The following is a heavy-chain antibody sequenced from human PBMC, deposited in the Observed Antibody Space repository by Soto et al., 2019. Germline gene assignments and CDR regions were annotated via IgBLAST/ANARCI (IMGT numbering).Heavy chain of an antibody. CDR2: IFPSDSDN. D-gene: IGHD1-26*01. V-gene: IGHV5-51*01. CDR1: GYSFSTYW. CDR3: AITGYNGPFDY. Sequence: XSLKISFKGSGYSFSTYWISWVLQLPGRGLEWMGTIFPSDSDNRYSPSFHGQVTISADKSISTAYLQWRSLKASDIAMYYCAITGYNGPFDYWGQGTLVTVSS. J-gene: IGHJ4*02.